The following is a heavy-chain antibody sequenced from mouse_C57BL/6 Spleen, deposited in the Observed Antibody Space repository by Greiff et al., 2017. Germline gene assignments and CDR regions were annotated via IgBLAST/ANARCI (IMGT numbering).Heavy chain of an antibody. J-gene: IGHJ2*01. V-gene: IGHV1-69*01. Sequence: QVQLKQPGAELVMPGASVKLSCKASGYTFTSYWMHWVKQRPGQGLEWIGELDPSDSYTNYNQKFKGKSTLTVDKSSSTAYMQLSSLTSEDSAVYYCARADYGSSYVYWGQGTTLTVSS. CDR3: ARADYGSSYVY. D-gene: IGHD1-1*01. CDR1: GYTFTSYW. CDR2: LDPSDSYT.